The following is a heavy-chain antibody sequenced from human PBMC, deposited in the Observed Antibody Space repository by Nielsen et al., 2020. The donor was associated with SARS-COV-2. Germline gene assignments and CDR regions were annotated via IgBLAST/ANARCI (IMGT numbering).Heavy chain of an antibody. J-gene: IGHJ4*02. CDR2: IYYSGST. CDR3: ARGRDSSGWYGGDYDY. Sequence: SETLSLTCTVSGGSISSGGYYWSWIRQHPGKGLEWIGYIYYSGSTYYNPSLKSRVTISVDTSKYQFSLKLSSVAAADTAVYYCARGRDSSGWYGGDYDYWGQGTLVTVSS. D-gene: IGHD6-19*01. V-gene: IGHV4-31*03. CDR1: GGSISSGGYY.